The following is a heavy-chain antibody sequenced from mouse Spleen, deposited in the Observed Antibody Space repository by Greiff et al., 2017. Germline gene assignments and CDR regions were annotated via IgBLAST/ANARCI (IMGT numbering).Heavy chain of an antibody. J-gene: IGHJ2*01. CDR1: GYTFTDYE. CDR3: TRRGNYYGSSYVSYFDY. Sequence: VQLQQSGAELVRPGASVTLSCKASGYTFTDYEMHWVKQTPVHGLEWIGAIDPETGGTAYNQKFKGKAILTADKSSSTAYMELRSLTSEDSAVYYCTRRGNYYGSSYVSYFDYWGQGTTLTVSS. CDR2: IDPETGGT. V-gene: IGHV1-15*01. D-gene: IGHD1-1*01.